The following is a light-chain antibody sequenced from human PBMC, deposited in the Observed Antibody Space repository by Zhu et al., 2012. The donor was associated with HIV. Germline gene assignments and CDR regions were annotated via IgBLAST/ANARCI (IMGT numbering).Light chain of an antibody. J-gene: IGKJ4*01. CDR3: QQRVNWPLT. CDR1: RSVSSF. CDR2: DAS. Sequence: IVLTQSPATLSLSPGERATVSCRASRSVSSFLAWYQQQPGQAPRLLIYDASKRAAGIPPRFSGSGSGTDFTLTISSLEPEDFALYYCQQRVNWPLTFGRRDQGGDQT. V-gene: IGKV3-11*01.